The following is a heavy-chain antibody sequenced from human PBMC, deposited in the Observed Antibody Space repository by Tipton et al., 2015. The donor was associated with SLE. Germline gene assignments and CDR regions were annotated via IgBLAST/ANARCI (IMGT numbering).Heavy chain of an antibody. V-gene: IGHV4-61*02. D-gene: IGHD2-15*01. Sequence: TLSLTCTVSGDSIGSGSYYWIWIRQPAGKGLEWIGRVHPSGSTNYNPSLKSRVSISVDTSKSQFSLTLRSVTAADTAVYFCARDRGYCGATSCYLDAWGQGTLVTVSS. CDR3: ARDRGYCGATSCYLDA. CDR1: GDSIGSGSYY. CDR2: VHPSGST. J-gene: IGHJ4*02.